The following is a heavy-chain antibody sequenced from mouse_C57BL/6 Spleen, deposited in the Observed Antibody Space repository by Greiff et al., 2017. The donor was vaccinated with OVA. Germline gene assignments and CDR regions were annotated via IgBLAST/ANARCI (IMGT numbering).Heavy chain of an antibody. CDR2: IDPENGDT. J-gene: IGHJ4*01. CDR3: ATWNYDYDEDYYAMDY. Sequence: VQLQQSGAELVRPGASVKLSCTASGFNITDDYMHWVKQRPEQGLEWIGWIDPENGDTEYASKFQGKATITADTSSNTAYRQLSSLTSEDTAVYYGATWNYDYDEDYYAMDYWGQGTSVTVSS. D-gene: IGHD2-4*01. V-gene: IGHV14-4*01. CDR1: GFNITDDY.